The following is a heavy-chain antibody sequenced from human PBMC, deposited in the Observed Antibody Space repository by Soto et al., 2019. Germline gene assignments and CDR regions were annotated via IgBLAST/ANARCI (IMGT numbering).Heavy chain of an antibody. V-gene: IGHV4-39*01. J-gene: IGHJ6*02. CDR2: IYYSGST. Sequence: PGKGLEWIGSIYYSGSTYYNPSLKSRVTISVDTSKNQFSLKLSSVTAADTAVYYCARRLVGATRYYYYYGMDVWGQGTTVTGSS. D-gene: IGHD1-26*01. CDR3: ARRLVGATRYYYYYGMDV.